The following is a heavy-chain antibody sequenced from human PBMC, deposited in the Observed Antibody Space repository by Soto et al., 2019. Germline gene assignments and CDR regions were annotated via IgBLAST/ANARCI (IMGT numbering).Heavy chain of an antibody. CDR3: ARESPPYYYDSSGYSPGYFDY. D-gene: IGHD3-22*01. CDR1: GGSISSGGYS. V-gene: IGHV4-30-2*01. CDR2: IYHSGST. J-gene: IGHJ4*02. Sequence: QLQLQESGSGLVKPSQTLSLTCAVSGGSISSGGYSWSWIRQPPGKGLEWIGYIYHSGSTYYNPSLKSRVTISVDRSNNQFSLKLSSVTAADTAVYYCARESPPYYYDSSGYSPGYFDYWGQGTLVTVSS.